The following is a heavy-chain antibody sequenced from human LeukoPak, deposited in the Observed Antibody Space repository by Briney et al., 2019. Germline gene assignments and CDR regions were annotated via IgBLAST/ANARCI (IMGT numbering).Heavy chain of an antibody. CDR2: IYPGDSDT. J-gene: IGHJ5*02. CDR3: ARQRYYYDSSGT. CDR1: GYRFTSYW. D-gene: IGHD3-22*01. V-gene: IGHV5-51*01. Sequence: GEPLNISCKGSGYRFTSYWIGWVRQMPGKGLERMGIIYPGDSDTRYSPSFQSQVTISADKSISTAYLQWSSLKASDTAMYYCARQRYYYDSSGTWGQGTLVSVSS.